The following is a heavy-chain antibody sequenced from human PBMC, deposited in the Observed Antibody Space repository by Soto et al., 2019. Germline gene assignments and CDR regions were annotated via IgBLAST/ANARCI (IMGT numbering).Heavy chain of an antibody. CDR3: ARRLAFTRSSFTFFDD. CDR1: GGTFSSYP. V-gene: IGHV1-69*01. Sequence: QVQLAQSGAEVKKPGSSVKVSCKASGGTFSSYPINWVRQAPGQGLEWMGGILPVFGTANYAQKFQGRVTITADESTSTADMELSSLKFEATAVYYCARRLAFTRSSFTFFDDWGLGTLVTVSS. CDR2: ILPVFGTA. J-gene: IGHJ4*02. D-gene: IGHD1-26*01.